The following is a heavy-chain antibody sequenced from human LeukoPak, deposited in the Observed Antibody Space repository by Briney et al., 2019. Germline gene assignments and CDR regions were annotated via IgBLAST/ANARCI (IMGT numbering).Heavy chain of an antibody. V-gene: IGHV1-69*02. CDR2: IIPILGIA. CDR1: GGTFSSYT. CDR3: ASGVTVKYYYYYGMDV. J-gene: IGHJ6*02. D-gene: IGHD2-21*02. Sequence: AASVKVSCKASGGTFSSYTISWVRQAPGQGLEWMGRIIPILGIANYAQKFQGRVTITADKSTSTAYMELSSLRSEDMAVYYCASGVTVKYYYYYGMDVWGQGTTVTVSS.